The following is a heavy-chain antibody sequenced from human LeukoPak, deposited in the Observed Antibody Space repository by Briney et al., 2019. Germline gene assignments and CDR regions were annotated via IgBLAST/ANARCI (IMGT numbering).Heavy chain of an antibody. Sequence: GRSLRLSCAASGFTVSSNYMSWVRQAPGKGLEWVSVIYSGGSTYYADSVKGRFTISRDNSKNTLYLQMNSLRAEDTAVYYCARGPGPLAVAGDYYFDYWGQGTLVTVSS. CDR3: ARGPGPLAVAGDYYFDY. CDR2: IYSGGST. CDR1: GFTVSSNY. V-gene: IGHV3-66*01. D-gene: IGHD6-19*01. J-gene: IGHJ4*02.